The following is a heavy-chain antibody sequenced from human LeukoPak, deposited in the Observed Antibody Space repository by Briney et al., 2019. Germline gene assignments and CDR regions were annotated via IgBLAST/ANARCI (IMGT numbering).Heavy chain of an antibody. CDR3: ARYGGGYYDYVWGSYRRSTYYFDY. V-gene: IGHV4-30-4*07. D-gene: IGHD3-16*02. CDR2: IYYSGST. J-gene: IGHJ4*02. CDR1: GGSISSGGYS. Sequence: SETLSLTCAVSGGSISSGGYSWSWIRQPPGKGLEWIGYIYYSGSTYYNPSLKSRVTISVDTSKNQFSLKLNSVTAADTAVYYCARYGGGYYDYVWGSYRRSTYYFDYWGQGTLVTVSS.